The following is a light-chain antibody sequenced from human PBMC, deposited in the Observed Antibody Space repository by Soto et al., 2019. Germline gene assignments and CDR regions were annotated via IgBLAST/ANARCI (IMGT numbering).Light chain of an antibody. V-gene: IGKV1-9*01. CDR1: QGTSSY. J-gene: IGKJ5*01. Sequence: DIQLPQSPSFLSASVGERVTITCRASQGTSSYLAWFQQKPGRAPKLLIYGASTLQSGVPARFSGSGSGTDFTLTISNLQPEDCATYYCQQLNAYPLTFGQGTRLEIK. CDR3: QQLNAYPLT. CDR2: GAS.